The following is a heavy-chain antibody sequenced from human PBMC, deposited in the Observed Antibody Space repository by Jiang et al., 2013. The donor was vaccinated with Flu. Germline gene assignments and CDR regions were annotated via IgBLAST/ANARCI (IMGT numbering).Heavy chain of an antibody. V-gene: IGHV4-39*07. CDR1: GGSISSSSYY. J-gene: IGHJ6*04. CDR2: INHSGST. CDR3: ARGRGRYYYYYYGMDV. Sequence: LLKPSETLSLTCTVSGGSISSSSYYWGWIRQPPGKGLEWIGEINHSGSTNYNPSLKSRVTISVDTSKNQFSLKLSSVTAADTAVYYCARGRGRYYYYYYGMDVWGKGTTVTVSS. D-gene: IGHD3-10*01.